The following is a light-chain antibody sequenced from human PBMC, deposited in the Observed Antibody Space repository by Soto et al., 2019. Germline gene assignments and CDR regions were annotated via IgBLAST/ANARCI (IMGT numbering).Light chain of an antibody. CDR3: SSYTGGNPSYV. Sequence: QSALSQPRSVSGSPGQSVTISCTGSSSDVGGYNHVSWYQHHPGKAPKVMIYDVSKRTSGVPDRFSGSKSGNTASLTISGLQAEDEADYYCSSYTGGNPSYVFGTGTKLTVL. CDR2: DVS. V-gene: IGLV2-11*01. J-gene: IGLJ1*01. CDR1: SSDVGGYNH.